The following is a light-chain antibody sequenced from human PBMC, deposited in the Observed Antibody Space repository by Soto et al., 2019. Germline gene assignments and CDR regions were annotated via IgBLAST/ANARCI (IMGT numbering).Light chain of an antibody. CDR2: LVS. CDR3: MQAVEVPYI. V-gene: IGKV2-28*01. CDR1: QSLLHSDGNIY. J-gene: IGKJ2*01. Sequence: DIVMTQSPLSLPVTPGESASISCRSSQSLLHSDGNIYLDWYLQKPGQSPQHLIYLVSNRASGVPDRFSGSRSGTDFTLKISRVEAEDVGVYYCMQAVEVPYIFGQGTKLDIK.